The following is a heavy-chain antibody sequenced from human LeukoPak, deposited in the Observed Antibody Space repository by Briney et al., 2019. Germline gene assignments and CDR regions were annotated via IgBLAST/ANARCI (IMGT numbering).Heavy chain of an antibody. D-gene: IGHD4/OR15-4a*01. V-gene: IGHV5-51*01. CDR2: IYPGDSDT. CDR1: GYSFPTYW. Sequence: PGESLKISCKGSGYSFPTYWIGWVRQMPGRGLEWMGIIYPGDSDTRYSPSFQGQVTISADKSISTAYLQWSSLKASDTAMYYCARRPRYDYGPHFDYWGQGTLVTVSS. J-gene: IGHJ4*02. CDR3: ARRPRYDYGPHFDY.